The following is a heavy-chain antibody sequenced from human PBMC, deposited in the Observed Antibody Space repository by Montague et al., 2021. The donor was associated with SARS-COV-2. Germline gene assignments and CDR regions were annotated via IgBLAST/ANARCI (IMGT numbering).Heavy chain of an antibody. D-gene: IGHD2-15*01. CDR3: AGLGDGVVPSPILGVGPYYSFYSMDV. Sequence: SETLSLTCAVHGGSFSTYSWNWIRQPPGPGLEWMGEINHGGSTNYNPSLKSRVTISADTSKNQFSVKLTAVAAADTAVYSCAGLGDGVVPSPILGVGPYYSFYSMDVWGKGTTVTVSS. J-gene: IGHJ6*03. V-gene: IGHV4-34*01. CDR2: INHGGST. CDR1: GGSFSTYS.